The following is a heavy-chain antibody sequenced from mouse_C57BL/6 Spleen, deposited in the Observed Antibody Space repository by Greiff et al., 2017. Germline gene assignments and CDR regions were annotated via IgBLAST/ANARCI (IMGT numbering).Heavy chain of an antibody. Sequence: VQLQQSGAELVRPGSSVKMSCKTSGYTFTSYGINWVKQRPGQGLEWICYISIGNGSTEYNAKFKGKATLTSDTSSSTAYMQLSSLTSEDSAIYFCARYAAQAAWFAYWGPGTLVTVSA. J-gene: IGHJ3*01. CDR1: GYTFTSYG. D-gene: IGHD3-2*02. CDR2: ISIGNGST. V-gene: IGHV1-58*01. CDR3: ARYAAQAAWFAY.